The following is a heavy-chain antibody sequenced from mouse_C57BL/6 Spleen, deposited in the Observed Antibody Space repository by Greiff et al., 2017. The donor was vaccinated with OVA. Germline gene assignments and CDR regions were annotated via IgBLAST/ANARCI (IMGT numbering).Heavy chain of an antibody. V-gene: IGHV1-50*01. D-gene: IGHD2-1*01. CDR3: ARVKGDGNWYFDV. Sequence: QVQLKQPGAELVKPGASVKLSCKASGYTFTSYWMQWVKQRPGQGLEWIGEIDPSDSYTNYNQKFKGKATLTVDTSSSTAYMQLSSLTSEDSAVYYCARVKGDGNWYFDVWGTGTTVTVSS. J-gene: IGHJ1*03. CDR2: IDPSDSYT. CDR1: GYTFTSYW.